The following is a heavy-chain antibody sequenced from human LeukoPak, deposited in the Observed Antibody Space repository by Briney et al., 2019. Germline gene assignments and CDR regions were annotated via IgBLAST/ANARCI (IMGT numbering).Heavy chain of an antibody. V-gene: IGHV4-30-4*08. Sequence: PPETLSLTCTVSGGSISSGDYYWSWIRQPPGKGLEWIGYIYYSGSTYYNPSLKSRVTISVDTSKKQFSLKLSSVTAADTAVYYCARDLVVVPAAIGDAFDIWGQGTMVTVSS. D-gene: IGHD2-2*02. CDR2: IYYSGST. J-gene: IGHJ3*02. CDR1: GGSISSGDYY. CDR3: ARDLVVVPAAIGDAFDI.